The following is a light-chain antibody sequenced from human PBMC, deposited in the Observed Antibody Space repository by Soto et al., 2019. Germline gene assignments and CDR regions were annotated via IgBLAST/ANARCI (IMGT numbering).Light chain of an antibody. V-gene: IGLV2-14*01. CDR3: SSYTNSSTNV. CDR2: DVS. J-gene: IGLJ1*01. Sequence: QSALTQPASVSGSPGQSITISCTGTSSDVGGYNYVSWYQQHPGKAPKLMIYDVSNRPSGVSNRFSGSKSGNTASLTISGLQAEDEADYYCSSYTNSSTNVFGTGTKLTVL. CDR1: SSDVGGYNY.